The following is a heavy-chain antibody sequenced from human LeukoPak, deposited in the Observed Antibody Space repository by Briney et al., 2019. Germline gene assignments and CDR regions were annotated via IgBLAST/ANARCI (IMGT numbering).Heavy chain of an antibody. D-gene: IGHD2-21*02. CDR1: GGSISSSNW. CDR3: ARAKAYCGGDCPFDY. J-gene: IGHJ4*02. V-gene: IGHV4-4*02. CDR2: IYHSGST. Sequence: SETLSLTCAVSGGSISSSNWWSWVRQPPGKGLEWIGEIYHSGSTNYNPSLKSRVTISVDKSKNQFSLKLSSVTAADTAVYYCARAKAYCGGDCPFDYWGQGTLVTVSS.